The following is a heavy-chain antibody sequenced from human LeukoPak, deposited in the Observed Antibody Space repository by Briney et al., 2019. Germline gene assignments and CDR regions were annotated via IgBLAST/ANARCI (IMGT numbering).Heavy chain of an antibody. V-gene: IGHV4-34*01. CDR1: GRSFSGYY. D-gene: IGHD3-22*01. CDR3: ARGNGDSSGYYPADWFDP. CDR2: INHSGST. J-gene: IGHJ5*02. Sequence: SETLSLTCAVYGRSFSGYYWSWIRQPPGKGLEWIGEINHSGSTNYNPSLKSRVTISVDTSKNQFSLKLSSVTAADTAVYYCARGNGDSSGYYPADWFDPWGQGTLVTVSS.